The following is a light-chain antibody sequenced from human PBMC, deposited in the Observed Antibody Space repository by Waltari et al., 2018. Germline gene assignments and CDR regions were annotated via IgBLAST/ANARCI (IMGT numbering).Light chain of an antibody. J-gene: IGKJ2*01. V-gene: IGKV3-20*01. CDR1: QSVSSNY. Sequence: ESVLTQSLGTVSLSPGERATLSCRASQSVSSNYLAWYQQKPGQAPRLLIYGASSRATGIPDRFSGSGSGTDFTLTISRLEPEDFAVYYCQQYGSSPTTFGQGTKLEI. CDR3: QQYGSSPTT. CDR2: GAS.